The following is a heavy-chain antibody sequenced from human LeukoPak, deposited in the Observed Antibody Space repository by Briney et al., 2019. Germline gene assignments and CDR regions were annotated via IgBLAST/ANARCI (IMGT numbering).Heavy chain of an antibody. Sequence: SVKVSCMASGYTFTGYYMHWVRQAPGQGLEWMGGTIPIFGTANYAQKFQGRVTITANKSTNTAYGQLSGLRSEKTAVYYCVAAVFRGYYFDYWGQGTLVTVSS. CDR2: TIPIFGTA. CDR3: VAAVFRGYYFDY. CDR1: GYTFTGYY. J-gene: IGHJ4*02. D-gene: IGHD6-25*01. V-gene: IGHV1-69*06.